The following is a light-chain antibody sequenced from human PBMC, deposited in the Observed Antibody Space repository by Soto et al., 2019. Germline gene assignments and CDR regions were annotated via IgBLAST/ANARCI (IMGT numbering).Light chain of an antibody. J-gene: IGLJ3*02. CDR1: SSNIGSNY. CDR2: RNN. Sequence: QAVVTQPPSASGTPGQRVTISCSGSSSNIGSNYVYWYQQLPGTAPKLLIYRNNQRPSGVPDRFSGSKSGTSASLAISGLRSEDEADYYCAAWDDSLRVRVFGGGTKLTVL. V-gene: IGLV1-47*01. CDR3: AAWDDSLRVRV.